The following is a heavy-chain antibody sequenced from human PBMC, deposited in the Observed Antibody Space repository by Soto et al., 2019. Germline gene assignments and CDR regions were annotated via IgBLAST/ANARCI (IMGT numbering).Heavy chain of an antibody. J-gene: IGHJ4*02. CDR3: ARDAHYYDSSGYYRGGSYYFDY. V-gene: IGHV1-46*01. CDR2: INPSGGST. Sequence: ASVKVSCKASGYTFTSYYMHWVRQAPGQGLEWKGIINPSGGSTSYAQKFQGRVTMTRDTSTSTVYMEPSSLRSEDTAVYYCARDAHYYDSSGYYRGGSYYFDYWGQGTQVTVSS. CDR1: GYTFTSYY. D-gene: IGHD3-22*01.